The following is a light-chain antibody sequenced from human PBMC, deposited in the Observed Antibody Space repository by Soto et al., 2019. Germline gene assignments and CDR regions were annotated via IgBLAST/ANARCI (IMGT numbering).Light chain of an antibody. CDR1: QSVSSN. J-gene: IGKJ2*01. CDR3: HHYNNWPPRNT. Sequence: EIVMTQSPATLSLSPGDRATLSCRASQSVSSNLVWYQQKPGQAPRLLIYDTSTRASDVPARFSGSGSETEFTLTISGLQSEDFGIYYCHHYNNWPPRNTFGQGTQVDIK. CDR2: DTS. V-gene: IGKV3-15*01.